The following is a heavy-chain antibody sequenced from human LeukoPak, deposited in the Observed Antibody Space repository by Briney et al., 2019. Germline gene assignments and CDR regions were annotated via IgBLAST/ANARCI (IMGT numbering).Heavy chain of an antibody. CDR2: INHSGST. Sequence: SETLSLTRAVYGGSFSGYYWSWIRQPPGRGLEWIGEINHSGSTNYNPSLKSRVTISVDTSKNQLSLRLRSVTAADTAVYYCVRNSYGDYWGQGALVTVSS. V-gene: IGHV4-34*01. CDR1: GGSFSGYY. CDR3: VRNSYGDY. D-gene: IGHD5-18*01. J-gene: IGHJ4*02.